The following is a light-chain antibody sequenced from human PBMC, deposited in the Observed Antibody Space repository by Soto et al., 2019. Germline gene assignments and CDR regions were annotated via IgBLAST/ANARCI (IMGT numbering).Light chain of an antibody. CDR1: QSVSSSY. J-gene: IGKJ1*01. Sequence: EIVLTQSPGTLSLSPGERATLSGRASQSVSSSYLAWYQQKPGQAPRLLIYGASSRATGIPDRFSGSGSGTDFTLTISRLEPEDFAVYYCQQYGSSPRTFGQGTKVE. CDR2: GAS. CDR3: QQYGSSPRT. V-gene: IGKV3-20*01.